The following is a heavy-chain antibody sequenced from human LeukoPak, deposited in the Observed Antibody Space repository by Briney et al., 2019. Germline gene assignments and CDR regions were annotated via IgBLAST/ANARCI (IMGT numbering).Heavy chain of an antibody. CDR2: IYTSGST. CDR1: GGSISSYY. Sequence: SETLSLTCTVSGGSISSYYWSWIRQPAGKGLEWIGRIYTSGSTNYNPSLKSRVTMSVDTSKNQFSLKLSSVTAADTAVYYCARAWIYCSSTSYYPSSGHYYYYMDVWGKGTTVTVSS. D-gene: IGHD2-2*01. CDR3: ARAWIYCSSTSYYPSSGHYYYYMDV. J-gene: IGHJ6*03. V-gene: IGHV4-4*07.